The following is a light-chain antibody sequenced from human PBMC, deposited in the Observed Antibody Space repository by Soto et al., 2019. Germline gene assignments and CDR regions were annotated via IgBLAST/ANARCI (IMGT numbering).Light chain of an antibody. J-gene: IGKJ4*01. V-gene: IGKV3-15*01. CDR1: QSVRSD. Sequence: EIVMTQSPATLSVSPGEGATLSCRASQSVRSDLAWYQHKPGLAPRLLIYGVSTRATGIPVRFSGSGSGTEFTLSISSLQSEDSAIYYCQHYNSLPLTFGGGTKVDIK. CDR2: GVS. CDR3: QHYNSLPLT.